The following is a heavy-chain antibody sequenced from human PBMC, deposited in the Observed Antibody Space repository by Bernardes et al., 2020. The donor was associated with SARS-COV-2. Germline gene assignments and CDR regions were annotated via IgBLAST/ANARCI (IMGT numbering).Heavy chain of an antibody. CDR3: ATSPILSGWPFDH. Sequence: GRHLKISCGGSRYNFNPQWFAWVRPVAGKGLEYLGIIYPGDSETKYGPSFQGRVTISADKSINTVYLQWNRLEASDTAMYYCATSPILSGWPFDHWGQGTLITVSS. CDR2: IYPGDSET. CDR1: RYNFNPQW. D-gene: IGHD6-19*01. J-gene: IGHJ4*02. V-gene: IGHV5-51*01.